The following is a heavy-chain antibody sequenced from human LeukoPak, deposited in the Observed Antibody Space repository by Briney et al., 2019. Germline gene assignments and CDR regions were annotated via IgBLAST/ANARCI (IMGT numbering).Heavy chain of an antibody. CDR1: GGSISSYY. J-gene: IGHJ5*02. CDR2: IYYSGST. D-gene: IGHD3-10*01. V-gene: IGHV4-59*01. CDR3: ARDYGSGSYSDP. Sequence: SETLSLTCTVSGGSISSYYWSWIRQPPGKGLEWIGYIYYSGSTNYNPSLKSRVTISVDTSKNQFSLKPSSVTAADTAVYYCARDYGSGSYSDPWGQGTLVTVSS.